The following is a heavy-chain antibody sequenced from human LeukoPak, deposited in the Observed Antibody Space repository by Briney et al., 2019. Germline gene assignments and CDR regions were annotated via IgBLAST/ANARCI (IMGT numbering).Heavy chain of an antibody. Sequence: GSSLRLSCAAFGFTFDDYAMYWVRQAPGKGLEWVSGISWNSGSINYADSVKGRFTISRDNAKNSLYLQMNSLRAEDTALYYCAKGQWQWLGNWFDPWGQGTLVTVSS. CDR2: ISWNSGSI. D-gene: IGHD6-19*01. CDR3: AKGQWQWLGNWFDP. V-gene: IGHV3-9*01. J-gene: IGHJ5*02. CDR1: GFTFDDYA.